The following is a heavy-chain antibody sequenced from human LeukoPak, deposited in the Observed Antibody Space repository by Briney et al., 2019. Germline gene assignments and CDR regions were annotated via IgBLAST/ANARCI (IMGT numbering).Heavy chain of an antibody. Sequence: GGSLRLSCAASGFTFSDAWMRWVRQSPGMGLEWVGRIKSKTDGGTTDYSAPVKGRFTISRDDSKNTLYLQINSLKTEDTAVYYCTADMPASSRAADYWGQGTLVTVSS. J-gene: IGHJ4*02. D-gene: IGHD2-15*01. V-gene: IGHV3-15*01. CDR3: TADMPASSRAADY. CDR1: GFTFSDAW. CDR2: IKSKTDGGTT.